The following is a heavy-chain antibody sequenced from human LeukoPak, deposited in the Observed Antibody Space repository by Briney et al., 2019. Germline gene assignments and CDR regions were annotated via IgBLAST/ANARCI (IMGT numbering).Heavy chain of an antibody. Sequence: GRSLRLSCAASGFTFSSYAMHWVRQAPGRGLEWVAVISYDGSNKYYADSVKGRFTISRDNSKNTLYLQMNSLRAEDTAVYYCARGAMSLKTIVGAFDYWGQGTLVTVSS. D-gene: IGHD1-26*01. CDR3: ARGAMSLKTIVGAFDY. CDR1: GFTFSSYA. J-gene: IGHJ4*02. V-gene: IGHV3-30-3*01. CDR2: ISYDGSNK.